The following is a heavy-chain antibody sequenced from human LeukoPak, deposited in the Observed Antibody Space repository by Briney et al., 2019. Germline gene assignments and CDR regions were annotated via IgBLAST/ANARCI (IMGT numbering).Heavy chain of an antibody. V-gene: IGHV3-30*02. CDR1: GFTFSSYG. Sequence: GGSLRLSCAASGFTFSSYGMHWVRQAPGKGLEWVAFIRYDGSNKYYADYVKGRFTISRDNSKNTLYLQMNSLRAEDTAVYYCAKVQHFGVDWFDPWGQGTLVTVSS. D-gene: IGHD3-3*01. CDR3: AKVQHFGVDWFDP. J-gene: IGHJ5*02. CDR2: IRYDGSNK.